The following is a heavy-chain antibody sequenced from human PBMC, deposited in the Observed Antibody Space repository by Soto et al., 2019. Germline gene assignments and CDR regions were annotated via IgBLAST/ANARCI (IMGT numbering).Heavy chain of an antibody. D-gene: IGHD3-9*01. Sequence: QVQLVQSGAEVKKPGASVKISCEASGYSFINYYMHWVRQAPGQGFEWMGRISPKSGGTNYAQKFPGRVSLTWDTSLNTAYMELSSLMSEDTAVYYCARPPGYISDWYYFDLWGQGTQVTVSS. CDR2: ISPKSGGT. J-gene: IGHJ4*02. CDR3: ARPPGYISDWYYFDL. V-gene: IGHV1-2*02. CDR1: GYSFINYY.